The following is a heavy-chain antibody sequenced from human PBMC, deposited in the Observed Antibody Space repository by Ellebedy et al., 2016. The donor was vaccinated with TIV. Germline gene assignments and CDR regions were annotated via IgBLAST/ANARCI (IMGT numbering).Heavy chain of an antibody. Sequence: GESLKISXEASGFTFSSHSMNWVRQAPGKGLEWVSYIISSGSTTYHADSVRGRFTISRDNAKNSLYLQVNSLRDEDTAVYYCARGRPYYFDVWGRGTLVTVSS. CDR3: ARGRPYYFDV. CDR1: GFTFSSHS. CDR2: IISSGSTT. J-gene: IGHJ2*01. V-gene: IGHV3-48*02.